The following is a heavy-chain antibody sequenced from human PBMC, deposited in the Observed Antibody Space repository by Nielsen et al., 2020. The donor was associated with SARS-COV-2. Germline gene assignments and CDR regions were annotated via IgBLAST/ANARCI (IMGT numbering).Heavy chain of an antibody. Sequence: ASVKVSCKASGYTFTSYGISWVRQAPGQGLEWMGWISAYNGNTNYAQKLQGRVTMTTDTSTSTAYMELSSLRSEDTAVYYCARDRRTLYYYMDVWGKGTTVTVSS. CDR2: ISAYNGNT. CDR3: ARDRRTLYYYMDV. V-gene: IGHV1-18*04. CDR1: GYTFTSYG. J-gene: IGHJ6*03. D-gene: IGHD1-14*01.